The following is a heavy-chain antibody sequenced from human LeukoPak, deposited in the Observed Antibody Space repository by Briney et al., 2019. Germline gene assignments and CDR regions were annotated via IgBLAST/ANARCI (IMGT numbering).Heavy chain of an antibody. J-gene: IGHJ4*02. Sequence: SETLSLTCTVSGGSVSSSSYYWSWIRQPPGKGLESIGYIYYSGSTTYNPSLKSRVTISIDTSKNQFSLKLSSVTAADRAVYYCARLAPYSSSWYIDYWGQGTLVTVSS. CDR3: ARLAPYSSSWYIDY. CDR2: IYYSGST. D-gene: IGHD6-13*01. V-gene: IGHV4-61*01. CDR1: GGSVSSSSYY.